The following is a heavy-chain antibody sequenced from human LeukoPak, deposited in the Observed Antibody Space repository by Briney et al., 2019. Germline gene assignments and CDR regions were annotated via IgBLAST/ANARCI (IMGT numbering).Heavy chain of an antibody. CDR1: GFTFGDYA. CDR2: IRSKAYGGTT. J-gene: IGHJ5*02. V-gene: IGHV3-49*03. Sequence: PGGSLRLSCTASGFTFGDYAMSWFRQAPGKGLEWVGFIRSKAYGGTTEYAASVKGRFTILRDDSKSIAYLQMNSLKTEDTAVYYCTRDRLGIAAAGQAGFDPWGQGTLVTVSS. CDR3: TRDRLGIAAAGQAGFDP. D-gene: IGHD6-13*01.